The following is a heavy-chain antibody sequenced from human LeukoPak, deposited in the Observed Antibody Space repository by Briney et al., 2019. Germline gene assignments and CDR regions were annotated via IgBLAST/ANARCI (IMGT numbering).Heavy chain of an antibody. CDR3: ARAHIYSSSWYSDP. Sequence: ASVKVSCKASGYTFTGYYMHWVRQAPGQGLEWMGWINPNSGGTNYAQKFQGRVTMTRDTSISTAYMELSRLRSDDTAVYYCARAHIYSSSWYSDPWGQGTPVTVSS. CDR1: GYTFTGYY. V-gene: IGHV1-2*02. CDR2: INPNSGGT. J-gene: IGHJ5*02. D-gene: IGHD6-13*01.